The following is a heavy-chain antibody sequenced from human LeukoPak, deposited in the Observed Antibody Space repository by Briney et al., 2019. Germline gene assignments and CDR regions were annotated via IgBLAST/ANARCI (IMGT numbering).Heavy chain of an antibody. CDR1: GYSISSDYY. J-gene: IGHJ4*02. D-gene: IGHD5-24*01. CDR3: ARDGPSRPFTI. CDR2: IDHSGSS. V-gene: IGHV4-38-2*02. Sequence: SETLSLTCSVSGYSISSDYYWGWIRQPPGKGLEWIAVIDHSGSSHYNPSLKSRVAMSVDTSKNQFSLRLNSVAAADTAVYFCARDGPSRPFTIWGQGTLVTVSS.